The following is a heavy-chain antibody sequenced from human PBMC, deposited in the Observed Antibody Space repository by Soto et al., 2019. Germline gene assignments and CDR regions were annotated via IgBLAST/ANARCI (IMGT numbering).Heavy chain of an antibody. J-gene: IGHJ4*02. D-gene: IGHD3-10*01. CDR1: GDTFSFYT. Sequence: QVQLVQSGTEVKKPGSSVKVSCKASGDTFSFYTINWVRQAPGLGLEWVGRINPIVSMSNYAQKFQGRDSMTADKSTSTAYMELRSLRSDDTAMYFCAASYGSGYRAFDYWGQGALVIVSS. CDR3: AASYGSGYRAFDY. CDR2: INPIVSMS. V-gene: IGHV1-69*02.